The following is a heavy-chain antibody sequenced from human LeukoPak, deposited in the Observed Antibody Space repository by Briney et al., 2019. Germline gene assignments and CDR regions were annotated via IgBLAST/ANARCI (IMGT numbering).Heavy chain of an antibody. Sequence: ASVKVSCKASGYTFTSYYMHWVRQAPGQGLEWMGWMNPNSGNTGYAQKFQGRVTMTRNTSISTAYMELSSLRSEDTAVYYCARAGGFGLLWFSGQGTMVTVSS. CDR3: ARAGGFGLLWF. CDR1: GYTFTSYY. D-gene: IGHD3-10*01. CDR2: MNPNSGNT. J-gene: IGHJ3*01. V-gene: IGHV1-8*02.